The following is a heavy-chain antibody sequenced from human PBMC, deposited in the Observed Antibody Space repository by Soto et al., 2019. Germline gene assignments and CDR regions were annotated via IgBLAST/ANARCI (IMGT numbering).Heavy chain of an antibody. D-gene: IGHD3-16*02. CDR3: ASEGHDYVWGSYRYKMGYFDY. J-gene: IGHJ4*02. Sequence: EVQLLESGGGLVQPGGSLRLSCAASGFTFSSYAMSWVRQAPGKGLEWVSAISGSGGSTYYADSVKGRFTISRDNSKNPLYLQMNSLRAEDTAVYYCASEGHDYVWGSYRYKMGYFDYWGQGTLVTVSS. CDR2: ISGSGGST. CDR1: GFTFSSYA. V-gene: IGHV3-23*01.